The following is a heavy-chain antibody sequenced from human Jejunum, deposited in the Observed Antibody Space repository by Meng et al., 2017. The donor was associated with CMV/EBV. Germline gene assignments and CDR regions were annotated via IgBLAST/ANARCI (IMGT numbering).Heavy chain of an antibody. Sequence: MNGVRQAPGKGLEWVSAISGSGGSTYYADSVKGRFTISRDNSKNTLYLQMNSLRAEDTAVYFCAKDSSSDFWSRYYAFYYYGMDVWGQGTTVTVSS. V-gene: IGHV3-23*01. CDR3: AKDSSSDFWSRYYAFYYYGMDV. J-gene: IGHJ6*02. CDR2: ISGSGGST. D-gene: IGHD3-3*01.